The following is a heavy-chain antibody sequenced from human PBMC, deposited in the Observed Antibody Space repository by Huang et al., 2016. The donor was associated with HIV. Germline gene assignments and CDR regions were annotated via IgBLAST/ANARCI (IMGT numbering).Heavy chain of an antibody. J-gene: IGHJ5*02. CDR1: GFILINFG. CDR3: AKESRWFSDFDQ. CDR2: SSDGGRSD. V-gene: IGHV3-30*18. D-gene: IGHD2-15*01. Sequence: QVQLVESGGGVVQHGQSLRLSCAASGFILINFGMHWVRQAPGKGLEWVAVSSDGGRSDLYSDSVKGRFTISRDNDKNTLSLEMNRLRHDDTAVYYCAKESRWFSDFDQWGQGTLVTVSS.